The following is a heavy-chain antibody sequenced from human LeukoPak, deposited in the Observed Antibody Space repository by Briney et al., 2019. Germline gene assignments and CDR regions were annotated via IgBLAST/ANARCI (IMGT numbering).Heavy chain of an antibody. Sequence: ASVKVSCKASGYTFTSYGISWVRQAPGQGLEWMGWISAYNGNTNYAQKLQGRVTMTTDTSTSTAYMELRSLRSEDTAVYYCAREIRSRQQLVPSGVYYYYMDVWGKGTTVTVSS. D-gene: IGHD6-13*01. J-gene: IGHJ6*03. CDR3: AREIRSRQQLVPSGVYYYYMDV. CDR1: GYTFTSYG. V-gene: IGHV1-18*01. CDR2: ISAYNGNT.